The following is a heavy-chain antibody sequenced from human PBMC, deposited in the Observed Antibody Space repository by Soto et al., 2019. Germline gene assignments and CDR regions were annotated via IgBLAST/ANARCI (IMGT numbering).Heavy chain of an antibody. Sequence: SETLSLTCTVSGGSLSSYYWGWIRQPPGKGLEWIGYIYYSGSTNYNPSLKSRVTISVDTSKNQFSLKLSSVTAADTAVYYCARTSMKIGLWFGELPLDYYYGMDVWGQGTTVTVSS. CDR1: GGSLSSYY. D-gene: IGHD3-10*01. CDR3: ARTSMKIGLWFGELPLDYYYGMDV. CDR2: IYYSGST. J-gene: IGHJ6*02. V-gene: IGHV4-59*01.